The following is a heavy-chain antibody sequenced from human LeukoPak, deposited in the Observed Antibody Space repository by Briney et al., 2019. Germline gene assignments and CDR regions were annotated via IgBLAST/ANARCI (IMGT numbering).Heavy chain of an antibody. CDR1: GYTLTELS. D-gene: IGHD6-19*01. CDR3: ATRSSGWYEDFQH. J-gene: IGHJ1*01. V-gene: IGHV1-24*01. Sequence: VASVKVPCKVSGYTLTELSMHWVRQAPGKGLEWMGGFDPEDGETIYARKFQGRVTMTEDTSTDTAYMELSSLRSEDTAVYYCATRSSGWYEDFQHWGQGTLVTVSS. CDR2: FDPEDGET.